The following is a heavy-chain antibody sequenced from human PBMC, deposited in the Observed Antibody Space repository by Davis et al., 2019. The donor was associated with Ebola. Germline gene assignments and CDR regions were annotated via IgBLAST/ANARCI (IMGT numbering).Heavy chain of an antibody. V-gene: IGHV1-69*05. CDR2: IIPIFGTA. CDR1: GGTFSSYA. D-gene: IGHD1-26*01. Sequence: SVKVSCKASGGTFSSYAISWVRQAPGQGLEWMGGIIPIFGTANYAQKFQGRITMTRDTSTSTVYMELSSLRSEDTAVYYCARGWDFDPVGATEYWGQGTLVTVSS. CDR3: ARGWDFDPVGATEY. J-gene: IGHJ4*02.